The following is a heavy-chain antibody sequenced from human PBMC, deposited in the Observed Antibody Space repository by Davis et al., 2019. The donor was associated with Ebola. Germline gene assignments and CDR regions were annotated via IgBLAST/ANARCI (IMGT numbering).Heavy chain of an antibody. V-gene: IGHV4-39*01. CDR3: VIMAAY. J-gene: IGHJ4*02. CDR2: FYYSGNT. Sequence: PSETLSLTCTVSGCSTNNDDSYRGWIRHPPGKGLVWIWSFYYSGNTYFNPSLKSRVTISVDRSKNQFSLTLSSVTAADTAVYYCVIMAAYWGQGALVTVSS. CDR1: GCSTNNDDSY. D-gene: IGHD5-24*01.